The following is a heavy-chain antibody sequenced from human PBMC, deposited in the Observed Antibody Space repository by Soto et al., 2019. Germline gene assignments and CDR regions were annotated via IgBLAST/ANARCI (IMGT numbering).Heavy chain of an antibody. V-gene: IGHV3-23*01. Sequence: PGGSLRLSCAASGFNFGNYAMSWVRLAPGKGLEWVSDINGLFSGSAGSTYYAESVRGRFTISRDNYKNTLYLQMNSLRAEDTAVYECATKGGGRYEVYNFDYWGEGTRVTVSS. D-gene: IGHD6-19*01. J-gene: IGHJ4*02. CDR3: ATKGGGRYEVYNFDY. CDR2: INGLFSGSAGST. CDR1: GFNFGNYA.